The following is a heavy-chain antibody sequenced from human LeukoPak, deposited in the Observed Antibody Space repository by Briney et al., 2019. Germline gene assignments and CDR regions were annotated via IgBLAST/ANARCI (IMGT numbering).Heavy chain of an antibody. V-gene: IGHV1-2*02. D-gene: IGHD6-13*01. CDR3: ARGYPLSTTAAGTYFQH. J-gene: IGHJ1*01. Sequence: ASVKVSCKASGYTFSGYYMHWVRQAPGQGLEWMGWINPNSGGTNYAQKFQGRVTMTRDTTISTAYMELSRLRSDDTAVYYCARGYPLSTTAAGTYFQHWGQGTLVTVSS. CDR2: INPNSGGT. CDR1: GYTFSGYY.